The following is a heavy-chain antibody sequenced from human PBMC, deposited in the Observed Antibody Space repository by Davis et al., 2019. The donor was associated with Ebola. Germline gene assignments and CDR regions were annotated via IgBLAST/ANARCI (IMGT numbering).Heavy chain of an antibody. CDR1: GFTFSFYG. CDR2: IWFDGTNK. D-gene: IGHD5-12*01. CDR3: AKVATIRTMGPFDN. J-gene: IGHJ4*02. Sequence: GESLKISCAASGFTFSFYGMHWVRQAPGKGLEWVAVIWFDGTNKYYADSVKGRFTISRDNSKNTLYLQMNSLRAEDTAVYFCAKVATIRTMGPFDNWGLGTLVTVSS. V-gene: IGHV3-33*06.